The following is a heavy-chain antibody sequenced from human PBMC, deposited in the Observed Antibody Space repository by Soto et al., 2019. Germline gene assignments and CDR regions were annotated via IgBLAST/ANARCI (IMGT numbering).Heavy chain of an antibody. CDR2: VFFMGNT. CDR3: ARAIGPTLFDY. CDR1: GGSVTSGSSY. D-gene: IGHD3-22*01. Sequence: SETLSLTCSVSGGSVTSGSSYWGWVRQAPGKGLEWIGDVFFMGNTWYNAGLKARLTISVDTSNDQFSLRLSSVTAADTAFYFCARAIGPTLFDYWGQGTLVTVSS. V-gene: IGHV4-39*01. J-gene: IGHJ4*02.